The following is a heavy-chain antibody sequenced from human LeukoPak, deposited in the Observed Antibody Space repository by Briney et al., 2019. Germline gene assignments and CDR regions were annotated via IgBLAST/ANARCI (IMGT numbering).Heavy chain of an antibody. CDR2: IKSKTDGGTT. V-gene: IGHV3-15*01. D-gene: IGHD4-17*01. J-gene: IGHJ3*02. CDR3: TTEAMTTVTSDAFDI. CDR1: GFTFSNAW. Sequence: PGGSLRLSCAASGFTFSNAWMSWVRQAPGKGLEWVGRIKSKTDGGTTDYAAPVKGRFTISRDDSKNTLYLQMNSLKTEDTAVYYCTTEAMTTVTSDAFDIWGQGTMVTVSS.